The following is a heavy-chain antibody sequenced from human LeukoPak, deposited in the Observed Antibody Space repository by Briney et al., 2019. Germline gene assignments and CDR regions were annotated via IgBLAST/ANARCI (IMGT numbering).Heavy chain of an antibody. V-gene: IGHV4-39*01. CDR2: IYYSGST. CDR1: GGSISSSSYY. Sequence: SETLSLTCTVSGGSISSSSYYWGWIRQPPGKGLEWIGSIYYSGSTYYNPSLKSRVTISVDTSKNQFSLKLSSVTAADTAVYYCARGMRSGSYPYYYYGMDVWGQGTTVTVSS. D-gene: IGHD1-26*01. CDR3: ARGMRSGSYPYYYYGMDV. J-gene: IGHJ6*02.